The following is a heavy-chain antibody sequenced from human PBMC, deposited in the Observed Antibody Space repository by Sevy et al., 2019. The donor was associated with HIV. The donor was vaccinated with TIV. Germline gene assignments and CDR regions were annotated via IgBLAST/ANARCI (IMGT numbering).Heavy chain of an antibody. J-gene: IGHJ6*03. V-gene: IGHV4-61*01. CDR2: IYKTGST. CDR3: ARVPRGQLWYSGSLGGYYYHMDV. Sequence: SETLSLSCSVSGGSVSSGTYYWSWIRQPPGKGLEWIGHIYKTGSTNYKLSLQSRFTISVDTSTNQFSLRRRYVTAADTAVYYCARVPRGQLWYSGSLGGYYYHMDVWGKGTTVTVSS. D-gene: IGHD3-16*01. CDR1: GGSVSSGTYY.